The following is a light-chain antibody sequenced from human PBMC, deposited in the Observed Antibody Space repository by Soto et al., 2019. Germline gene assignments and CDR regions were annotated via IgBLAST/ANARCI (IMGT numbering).Light chain of an antibody. CDR1: SSDVGGFNS. J-gene: IGLJ1*01. Sequence: QSVLTQPPSVSGSPGQSITISCTGTSSDVGGFNSVSWYQLRPGTAPKLILYDVVDRPSGVSYRCSGSKSGNTASLTISGLQAADEADYFCSSYTSTMTNVFGSGTKLTVL. V-gene: IGLV2-14*03. CDR3: SSYTSTMTNV. CDR2: DVV.